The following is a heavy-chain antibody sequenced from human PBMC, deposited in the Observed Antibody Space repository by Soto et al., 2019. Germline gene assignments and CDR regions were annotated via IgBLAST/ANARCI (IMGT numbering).Heavy chain of an antibody. Sequence: QVQLMQSGAEVKKPGSSVKVSCKASGGTITTNVISWVRQAPGQGLEWMGEIMPIFAAPNNAQKFQGRLTITPDTSTTTVYMELSSLKSEHTAVYFCATGARYCSGGSCYPDDWGQGTLVIVSS. CDR2: IMPIFAAP. J-gene: IGHJ4*02. D-gene: IGHD2-15*01. CDR3: ATGARYCSGGSCYPDD. CDR1: GGTITTNV. V-gene: IGHV1-69*06.